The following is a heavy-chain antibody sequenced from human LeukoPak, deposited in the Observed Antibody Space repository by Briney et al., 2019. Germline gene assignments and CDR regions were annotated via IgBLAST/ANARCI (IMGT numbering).Heavy chain of an antibody. V-gene: IGHV1-2*02. J-gene: IGHJ5*02. CDR1: GYTFTGYY. CDR2: INPNSGGT. CDR3: ARDRSINANWFDP. Sequence: ASVKVSCKASGYTFTGYYMHWVRQAPGQGLEWMGWINPNSGGTNYAQKFQGRVTMTRDTSISTAYMELRSLRSDDTAVYYCARDRSINANWFDPWGQGTLVTVSS. D-gene: IGHD3-10*01.